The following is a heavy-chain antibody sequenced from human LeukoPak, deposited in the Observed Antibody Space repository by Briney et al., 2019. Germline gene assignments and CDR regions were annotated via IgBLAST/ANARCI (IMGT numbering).Heavy chain of an antibody. J-gene: IGHJ4*02. CDR1: GYTFTSYG. Sequence: ASVKVSCKASGYTFTSYGISWVRQAPGQGLEWMGWISAYNGNTNYAQKLQGRVTMTTDTSTSTAYMELRSLRSDDTAVYYCATTGNYYDSSGQLAYRDYWGQGTLVTASS. D-gene: IGHD3-22*01. CDR2: ISAYNGNT. V-gene: IGHV1-18*01. CDR3: ATTGNYYDSSGQLAYRDY.